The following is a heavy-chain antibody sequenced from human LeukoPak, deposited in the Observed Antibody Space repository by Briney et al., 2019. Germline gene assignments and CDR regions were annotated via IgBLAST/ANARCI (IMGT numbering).Heavy chain of an antibody. V-gene: IGHV4-61*02. CDR1: GGSISSGSYY. Sequence: SETLSLTRTVSGGSISSGSYYWSWIRQPAGKGLEWIGRIYTSGSTNYNPSLKSRVTISVDTSKNQFSLKLSSVTAADTAVYYCARERIVVVPAARVVYYYYMDVWGKGTTVTVSS. D-gene: IGHD2-2*01. J-gene: IGHJ6*03. CDR2: IYTSGST. CDR3: ARERIVVVPAARVVYYYYMDV.